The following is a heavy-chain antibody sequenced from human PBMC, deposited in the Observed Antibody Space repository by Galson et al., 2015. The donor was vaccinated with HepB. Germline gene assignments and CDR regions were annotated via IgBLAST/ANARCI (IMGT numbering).Heavy chain of an antibody. J-gene: IGHJ2*01. V-gene: IGHV4-61*02. Sequence: LSLTCTVSGGSISSGSYYWSWIRQPAGKGLEWIGRIYTSGSTNYNPSLKSRVTISVDTSKNQFSLKLSSVTAADTAVYYCARTVGYCSGGSCYSSNWYFDLWGRGTLVTVSS. CDR3: ARTVGYCSGGSCYSSNWYFDL. CDR1: GGSISSGSYY. CDR2: IYTSGST. D-gene: IGHD2-15*01.